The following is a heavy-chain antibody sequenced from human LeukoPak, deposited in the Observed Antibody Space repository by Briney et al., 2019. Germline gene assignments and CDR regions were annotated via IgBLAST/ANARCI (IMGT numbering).Heavy chain of an antibody. V-gene: IGHV1-3*01. J-gene: IGHJ4*02. CDR2: INAGNGNT. CDR3: ARVPIAVASPAQKRDLKMGTYFDY. CDR1: GYTFTSYA. D-gene: IGHD6-19*01. Sequence: GASVKVSCKASGYTFTSYAMHWVRQAPGQRLEWMGWINAGNGNTKYSQKFQGRVTITRDTSASTAYMELSSLRSEDTAVYYCARVPIAVASPAQKRDLKMGTYFDYWGQGTLVTVSS.